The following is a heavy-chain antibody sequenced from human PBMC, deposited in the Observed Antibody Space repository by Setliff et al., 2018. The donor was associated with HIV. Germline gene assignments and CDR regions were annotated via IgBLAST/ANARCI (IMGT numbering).Heavy chain of an antibody. J-gene: IGHJ6*02. D-gene: IGHD5-18*01. Sequence: SETLSLTCTVSGGSISSHYWSWIRQPPGKGLEWIGSIYSSGSTNYNPSLKSRVTMSVDTSKNQFSLKLSSVTSAYTAVFYCARVKYSYAQGFYYGMDVWGQGTTVTVSS. V-gene: IGHV4-59*11. CDR2: IYSSGST. CDR3: ARVKYSYAQGFYYGMDV. CDR1: GGSISSHY.